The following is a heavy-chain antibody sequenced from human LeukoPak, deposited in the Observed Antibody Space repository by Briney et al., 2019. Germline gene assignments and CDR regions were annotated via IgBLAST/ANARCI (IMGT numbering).Heavy chain of an antibody. V-gene: IGHV3-30-3*01. D-gene: IGHD5-18*01. CDR3: ASLSRGYSYGQTDY. CDR2: VSYDGTNK. J-gene: IGHJ4*02. Sequence: GGSLRLSCAASGFTFSTYAMHWVRQAPGKGLEWVAVVSYDGTNKYYADSVQGRFTISRDNSKNTLYLQKNSLRPEDTAVYYCASLSRGYSYGQTDYWGQGTLVTVSS. CDR1: GFTFSTYA.